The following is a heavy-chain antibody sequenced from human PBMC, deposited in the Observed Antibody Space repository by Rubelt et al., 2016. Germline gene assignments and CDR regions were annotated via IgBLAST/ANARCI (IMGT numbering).Heavy chain of an antibody. CDR1: GFTFSHYA. CDR2: ISYDGSNK. D-gene: IGHD1-1*01. V-gene: IGHV3-30*04. J-gene: IGHJ6*02. Sequence: VVQPGRSLRLSCAASGFTFSHYAMHWVRQAPGKGLEWVAVISYDGSNKYYADSVKGRFTISRDNSKNTLYLQMNSLRAEDTAVYYCAKVRTGTTALTYYYYGMDVWGQGTTVTVSS. CDR3: AKVRTGTTALTYYYYGMDV.